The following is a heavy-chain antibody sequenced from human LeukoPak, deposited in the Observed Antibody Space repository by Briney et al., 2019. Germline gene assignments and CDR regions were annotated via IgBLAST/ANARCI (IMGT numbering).Heavy chain of an antibody. CDR3: AREHSAAFDI. Sequence: SQTLSLTCTVSGGSISSGGYYCSWLRHHPGNGPQWLGNLYDRGSTNYNPSLKGRVTISVDTSKNQFSLKLSSVTGADTAVYFCAREHSAAFDIWGQGTMVTVSS. CDR2: LYDRGST. V-gene: IGHV4-31*03. CDR1: GGSISSGGYY. J-gene: IGHJ3*02.